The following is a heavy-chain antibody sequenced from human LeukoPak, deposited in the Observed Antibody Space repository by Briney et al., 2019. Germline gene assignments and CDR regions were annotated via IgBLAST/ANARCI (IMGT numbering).Heavy chain of an antibody. Sequence: GGSLRLSCAASGFTFSSYNMNWVRQAPGKGLEWVSSISSSSSYIYYADSLKGRFTISRDNARNSLFLQMNSLRAEDTAVYYCARDGGYGAFDIWGQGTMVTVSS. CDR3: ARDGGYGAFDI. D-gene: IGHD1-26*01. CDR2: ISSSSSYI. J-gene: IGHJ3*02. CDR1: GFTFSSYN. V-gene: IGHV3-21*04.